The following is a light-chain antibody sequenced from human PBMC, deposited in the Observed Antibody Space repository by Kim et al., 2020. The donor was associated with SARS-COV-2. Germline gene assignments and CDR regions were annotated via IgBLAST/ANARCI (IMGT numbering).Light chain of an antibody. V-gene: IGLV1-44*01. Sequence: GQGSTMSGSGRSSNIGSKTVNWYQQLPETAPKLLIYSSDQRPSGVPDRFSGSKSGTSASLDIRGLQSEDEADYYCAAWDDSLNGVLFGGGTQLTVL. CDR3: AAWDDSLNGVL. CDR1: SSNIGSKT. CDR2: SSD. J-gene: IGLJ2*01.